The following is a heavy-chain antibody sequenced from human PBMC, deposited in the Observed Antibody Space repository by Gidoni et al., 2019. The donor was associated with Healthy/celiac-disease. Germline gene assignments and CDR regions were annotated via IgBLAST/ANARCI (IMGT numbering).Heavy chain of an antibody. J-gene: IGHJ4*02. CDR3: ARDRPPRELVDY. Sequence: VHLVQSGAAAKKPGASLTVACKASGYTFTGYYMHWVRQAPGQGLAWMGWINPDSGGTNYAQKFQGRVTMTRNTAISTAYMELSRLRSDDTAVYYCARDRPPRELVDYWGQGTLVTVSS. D-gene: IGHD1-26*01. CDR2: INPDSGGT. V-gene: IGHV1-2*02. CDR1: GYTFTGYY.